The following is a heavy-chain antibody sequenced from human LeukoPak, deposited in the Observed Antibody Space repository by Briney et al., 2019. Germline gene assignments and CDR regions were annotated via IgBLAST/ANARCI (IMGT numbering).Heavy chain of an antibody. D-gene: IGHD6-19*01. CDR3: AREDPYSGGWSFDD. CDR1: GFTFSSYS. J-gene: IGHJ4*02. CDR2: ISSSSSTI. Sequence: GGSLRLSCAASGFTFSSYSMNWVRQAPGKGLEWVSYISSSSSTIYYADSVKGRFTISRDNAKNSLYLQMNSLRDEDTAVYYCAREDPYSGGWSFDDWGQGTLVTVSS. V-gene: IGHV3-48*02.